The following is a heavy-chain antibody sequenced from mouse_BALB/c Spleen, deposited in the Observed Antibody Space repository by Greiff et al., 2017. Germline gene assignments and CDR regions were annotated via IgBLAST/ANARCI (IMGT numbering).Heavy chain of an antibody. CDR1: GYTFTSYT. J-gene: IGHJ2*01. CDR3: ARLSITTVGDF. CDR2: INPSSGYT. Sequence: QVQLQQSAAELARPGASVKMSCKASGYTFTSYTMHWVKQRPGQGLEWIGYINPSSGYTEYNQKFKDKTTLTADKSSSTAYMQLSSLTSEDSAVYYCARLSITTVGDFWGQGTTLTVSS. V-gene: IGHV1-4*02. D-gene: IGHD1-1*01.